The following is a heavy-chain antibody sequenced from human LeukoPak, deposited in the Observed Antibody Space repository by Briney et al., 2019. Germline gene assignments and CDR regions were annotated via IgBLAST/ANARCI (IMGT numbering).Heavy chain of an antibody. J-gene: IGHJ4*02. V-gene: IGHV1-58*01. D-gene: IGHD2-21*02. Sequence: SVKVSCKASGFTFTSSAVQWVRQARGQRLEWIGWIVVGSGNTNYAQKFQERVTITRDMSTSTAYMELSSLRSEDTAVYYCASVLYCGADCYSGRYFFDYWGQGTLVTVSS. CDR1: GFTFTSSA. CDR3: ASVLYCGADCYSGRYFFDY. CDR2: IVVGSGNT.